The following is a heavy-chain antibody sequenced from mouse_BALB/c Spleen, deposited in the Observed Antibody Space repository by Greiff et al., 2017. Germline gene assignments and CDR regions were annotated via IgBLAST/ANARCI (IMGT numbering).Heavy chain of an antibody. V-gene: IGHV2-2*02. CDR1: GFSLTSYG. CDR3: ARKSGGNPYYYAMDY. D-gene: IGHD2-1*01. J-gene: IGHJ4*01. CDR2: IWSGGST. Sequence: VHLVESGPGLVQPSQSLSITCTVSGFSLTSYGVHWVRQSPGKGLEWLGVIWSGGSTDYNAAFISRLSISKDNSKSQVFFKMNSLQANDTAIYYCARKSGGNPYYYAMDYWGQGTSVTVSS.